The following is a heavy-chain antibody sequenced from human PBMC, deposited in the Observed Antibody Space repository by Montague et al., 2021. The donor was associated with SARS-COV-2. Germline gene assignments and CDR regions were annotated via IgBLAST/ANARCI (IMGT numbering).Heavy chain of an antibody. V-gene: IGHV4-59*01. J-gene: IGHJ6*02. D-gene: IGHD3-3*01. CDR3: ARDPWHITIFGVVTRYGMDV. Sequence: SETLSLTCTVSGGSISSYYWSWIRQPPGKGLEWIGYIYYSGSTNXNPSLKSRVTISVDTSKNQFSLKLSSVTAADTAVYYCARDPWHITIFGVVTRYGMDVWGQGTTVTVSS. CDR2: IYYSGST. CDR1: GGSISSYY.